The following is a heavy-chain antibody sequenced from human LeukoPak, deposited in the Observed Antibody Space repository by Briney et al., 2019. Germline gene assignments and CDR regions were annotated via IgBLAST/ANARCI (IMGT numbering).Heavy chain of an antibody. D-gene: IGHD3-22*01. Sequence: SETLSLTCAVSGGSISSSNWWSWVRPPPGKGLEWIGEIYHSGSTNYNPSLKSRVTISVDKSKNQFSLKLSSVTAADTAVYYCARKDYYDSSGYYSGAFDIWGQGTMVTVSS. CDR1: GGSISSSNW. CDR3: ARKDYYDSSGYYSGAFDI. V-gene: IGHV4-4*02. CDR2: IYHSGST. J-gene: IGHJ3*02.